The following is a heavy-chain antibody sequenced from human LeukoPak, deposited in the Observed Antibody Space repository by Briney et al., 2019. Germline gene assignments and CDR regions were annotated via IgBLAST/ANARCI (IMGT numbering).Heavy chain of an antibody. CDR1: GGSISSSNW. J-gene: IGHJ6*02. Sequence: SGTLSLTCAVSGGSISSSNWGSWVRQPPGKGLGGSGEIYHSGSTNYNTSLTSRVTISVDKSKTQCSLKLSSVTAADTAVYYGARAESGGYDPHYYYYYAMDVWGQGTTVTVSS. V-gene: IGHV4-4*02. CDR3: ARAESGGYDPHYYYYYAMDV. D-gene: IGHD5-12*01. CDR2: IYHSGST.